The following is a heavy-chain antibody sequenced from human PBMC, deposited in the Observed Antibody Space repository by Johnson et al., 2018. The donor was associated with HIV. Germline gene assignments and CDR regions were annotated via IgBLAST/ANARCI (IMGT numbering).Heavy chain of an antibody. Sequence: VQLVESGGGVVQPGGSLTLSSAASRFTFSTNDMHGVRQAPGKGLEWVAFIRFDGHNKYYADSVKGRFTISRDNSKNTLYLQMNSLRAEDTAVYYCANGEMATIKAFYAFDIWGQGTMVTVSS. D-gene: IGHD5-24*01. CDR2: IRFDGHNK. CDR3: ANGEMATIKAFYAFDI. V-gene: IGHV3-30*02. J-gene: IGHJ3*02. CDR1: RFTFSTND.